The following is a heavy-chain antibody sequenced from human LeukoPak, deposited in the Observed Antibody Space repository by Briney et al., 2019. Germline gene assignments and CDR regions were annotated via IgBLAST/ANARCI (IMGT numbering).Heavy chain of an antibody. CDR3: ARSGGDYAFDI. CDR1: GFTSSSYS. V-gene: IGHV3-21*01. CDR2: ISSSSSYI. D-gene: IGHD2-21*02. J-gene: IGHJ3*02. Sequence: PGGSLRLSCAASGFTSSSYSMNWVRQAPGKGLEWVSSISSSSSYIYYADSVKGRFTISRDNSKNTLYLQMNSLRAEDTAVYYCARSGGDYAFDIWGQGTMVTVSS.